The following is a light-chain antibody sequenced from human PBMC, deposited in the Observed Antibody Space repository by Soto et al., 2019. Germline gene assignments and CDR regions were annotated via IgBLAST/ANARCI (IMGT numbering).Light chain of an antibody. J-gene: IGKJ2*01. CDR1: QTISTY. CDR3: QQSHGIPYT. Sequence: DIQMTQSPSSLSASVGDRVTITCRASQTISTYLNWYQQKPGKAPKLLIYAASTLQSGVPSRFSSSGSETDFTLTINSLQPEDFATYYCQQSHGIPYTFGQGTKLEIK. CDR2: AAS. V-gene: IGKV1-39*01.